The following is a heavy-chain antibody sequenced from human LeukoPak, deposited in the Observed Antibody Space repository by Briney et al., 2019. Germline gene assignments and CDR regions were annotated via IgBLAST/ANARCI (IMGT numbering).Heavy chain of an antibody. CDR3: ARDGHDYGDYETFYYFDY. CDR1: GGTFSSYA. D-gene: IGHD4-17*01. CDR2: IIPIFGTA. Sequence: ASVKVSCKASGGTFSSYAISWVRQAPGQGLEWMGGIIPIFGTANYAQKFQGRVTITTDESTSTVYMELSSLRSEDTAVYYCARDGHDYGDYETFYYFDYWGQGTLVTVSS. V-gene: IGHV1-69*05. J-gene: IGHJ4*02.